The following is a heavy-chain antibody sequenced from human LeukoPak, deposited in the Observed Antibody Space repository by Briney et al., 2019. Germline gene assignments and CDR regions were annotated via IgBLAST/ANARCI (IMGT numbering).Heavy chain of an antibody. CDR3: ARLGARQMLEY. CDR1: GFALSSHW. CDR2: VNRDGSET. D-gene: IGHD4-17*01. J-gene: IGHJ4*02. Sequence: GGSLRLSCAASGFALSSHWMTWVRQVPGRGPEWVANVNRDGSETYYLDSVKGRFTISKDNAKNSLYLQMNSLRAEDTALYHCARLGARQMLEYWGQGTLVTVSS. V-gene: IGHV3-7*03.